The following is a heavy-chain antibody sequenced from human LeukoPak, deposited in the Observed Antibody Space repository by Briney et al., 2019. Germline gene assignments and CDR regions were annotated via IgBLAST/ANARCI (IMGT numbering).Heavy chain of an antibody. D-gene: IGHD3-9*01. V-gene: IGHV3-48*04. J-gene: IGHJ6*02. Sequence: EGSLRLSCAASGFTFSSYSMNWVRQAPGKGLEWVSYISSSSSTIYYADSVKGRFTISRDNAKNSLYLQMNSLRAEDTAVYYCARWASNYDILTGYSYYYYGMDVWGQGTTVTVSS. CDR1: GFTFSSYS. CDR3: ARWASNYDILTGYSYYYYGMDV. CDR2: ISSSSSTI.